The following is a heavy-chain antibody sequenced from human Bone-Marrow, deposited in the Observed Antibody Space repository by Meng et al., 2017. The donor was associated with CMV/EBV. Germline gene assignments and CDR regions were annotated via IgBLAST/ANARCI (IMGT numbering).Heavy chain of an antibody. CDR1: GFTVSSNY. D-gene: IGHD1-7*01. Sequence: GGSLRLSCAASGFTVSSNYMSWVRQAPGTGLEWVSVIYNTGSTYYANSVKGRFTISRDNSKNTLYLQMNSLRAEDTAVYYCASSITGTTSAFDIWGQGTMVTVSS. V-gene: IGHV3-53*01. CDR2: IYNTGST. J-gene: IGHJ3*02. CDR3: ASSITGTTSAFDI.